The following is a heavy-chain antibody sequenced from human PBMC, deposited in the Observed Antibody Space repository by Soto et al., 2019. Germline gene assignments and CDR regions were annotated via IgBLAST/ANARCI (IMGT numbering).Heavy chain of an antibody. CDR3: ARGSVEGRFPDFDP. CDR1: GYTFTSYD. J-gene: IGHJ5*02. D-gene: IGHD2-21*01. CDR2: MNPNSGNT. V-gene: IGHV1-8*01. Sequence: GASVKVSCKASGYTFTSYDINWVRQATGQGLEWMGWMNPNSGNTGYAQKFQGRVTMTRNTSISTAYMELSSLRSEDTAVYYCARGSVEGRFPDFDPWGQGTLVTVSS.